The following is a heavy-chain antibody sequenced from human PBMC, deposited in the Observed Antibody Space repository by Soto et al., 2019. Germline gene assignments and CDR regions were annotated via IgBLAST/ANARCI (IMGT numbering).Heavy chain of an antibody. D-gene: IGHD3-10*01. V-gene: IGHV4-31*03. Sequence: PSETLSLTCTVSGGSISSGGYYWSWIRQHPGKGLEWIGYIYYSGRTYYNPSLKSRLTISVDTSKNHFSLKLTSVTATDTALYFCARHLRGSGSSQNWFGPWGQGILVTVSS. J-gene: IGHJ5*01. CDR3: ARHLRGSGSSQNWFGP. CDR1: GGSISSGGYY. CDR2: IYYSGRT.